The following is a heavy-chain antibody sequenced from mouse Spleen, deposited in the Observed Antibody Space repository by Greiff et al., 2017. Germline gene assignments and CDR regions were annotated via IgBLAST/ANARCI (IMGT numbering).Heavy chain of an antibody. D-gene: IGHD1-1*01. CDR2: INPNNGGT. Sequence: EVHLVESGPELVKPGASVKIPCKASGYTFTDYNMDWVKQSHGKSLEWIGDINPNNGGTIYNQKFKGKATLTVDKSSSTAYMELRSLTSEDTAVYYCARNGITTVPYYFDYWGQGTTLTVSS. J-gene: IGHJ2*01. CDR3: ARNGITTVPYYFDY. V-gene: IGHV1-18*01. CDR1: GYTFTDYN.